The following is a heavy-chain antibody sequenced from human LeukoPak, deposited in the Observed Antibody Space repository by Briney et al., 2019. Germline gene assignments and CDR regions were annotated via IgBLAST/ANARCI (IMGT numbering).Heavy chain of an antibody. CDR3: ASPGSYLNDC. V-gene: IGHV3-48*03. D-gene: IGHD1-26*01. Sequence: GGSLRLSCAASGFIFSSYEMNWVRQAPGKGLEWVSYISSSGSTIYYADSVKGRFTISRDNAKNSLYLQMNSLRAEDTAVYYCASPGSYLNDCWGQGTLVTVSS. CDR2: ISSSGSTI. J-gene: IGHJ4*02. CDR1: GFIFSSYE.